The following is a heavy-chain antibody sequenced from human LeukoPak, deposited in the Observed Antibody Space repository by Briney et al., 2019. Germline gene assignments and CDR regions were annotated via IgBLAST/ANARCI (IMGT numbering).Heavy chain of an antibody. Sequence: PSETLSPTCTVSGGSISSYYWSWIRQPPGKGLEWIGYIYYSGSTNYNPSLKSRVTISVDTSKNQFSLKLSSVTAADTAVYYCARERYSYGSNFDYWGQGTLVTVSS. V-gene: IGHV4-59*01. D-gene: IGHD5-18*01. CDR1: GGSISSYY. CDR2: IYYSGST. CDR3: ARERYSYGSNFDY. J-gene: IGHJ4*02.